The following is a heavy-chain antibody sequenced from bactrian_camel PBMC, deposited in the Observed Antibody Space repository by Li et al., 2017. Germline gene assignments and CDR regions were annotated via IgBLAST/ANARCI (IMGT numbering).Heavy chain of an antibody. Sequence: VQLVESGGGSVQTGGSLRLSCAARGYTYDTYCMGWFRRPPGKEREGIAAIAGDGRTDYADSVKGRFTISKDDAKRTLYLQTNNLKPEDTAMYYCAAGVSCGSWSPRDFTGWGQGTQVTVS. CDR2: IAGDGRT. J-gene: IGHJ4*01. V-gene: IGHV3S55*01. D-gene: IGHD6*01. CDR3: AAGVSCGSWSPRDFTG. CDR1: GYTYDTYC.